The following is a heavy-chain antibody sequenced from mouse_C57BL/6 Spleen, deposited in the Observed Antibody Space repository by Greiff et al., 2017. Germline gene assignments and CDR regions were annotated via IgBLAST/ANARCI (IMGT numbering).Heavy chain of an antibody. V-gene: IGHV1-81*01. J-gene: IGHJ4*01. CDR3: ARAGVAEAMDY. Sequence: QVHVKQSGAELARPGASVKLSCKASGYTFTSYGISWVKQRTGQGLEWIGEIYPRSGNTYYNEKFKGKATLTADKSSSTAYMELRSLTSEDSAVYFCARAGVAEAMDYWGQGTSVTVSS. CDR2: IYPRSGNT. CDR1: GYTFTSYG.